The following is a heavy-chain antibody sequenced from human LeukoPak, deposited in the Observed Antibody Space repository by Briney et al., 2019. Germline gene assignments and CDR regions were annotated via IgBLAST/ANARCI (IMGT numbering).Heavy chain of an antibody. Sequence: ASVKVSCKASGYTFTSSGISWVRQAPGQGLEWLGWISAYNGNTNYAQILQGRVTVTTDTSTTTAYMELRSLRSDDTAVYYCARARYQPLLGDYWGQGTLVTVSS. CDR3: ARARYQPLLGDY. CDR2: ISAYNGNT. V-gene: IGHV1-18*01. J-gene: IGHJ4*02. CDR1: GYTFTSSG. D-gene: IGHD2-2*01.